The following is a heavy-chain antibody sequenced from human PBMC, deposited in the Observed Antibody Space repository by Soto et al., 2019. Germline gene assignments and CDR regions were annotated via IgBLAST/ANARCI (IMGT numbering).Heavy chain of an antibody. J-gene: IGHJ4*02. D-gene: IGHD3-16*01. CDR1: GFTVSSNF. Sequence: GSLRLSCVASGFTVSSNFMSWVRQAPGKGLEWVSVIYSGDTTDYADSVKGRFTISRDNSKNTLYLQMNGLRVEDTALYYCARDRWGSAPYFDYWGQGTLVTVS. CDR3: ARDRWGSAPYFDY. CDR2: IYSGDTT. V-gene: IGHV3-66*01.